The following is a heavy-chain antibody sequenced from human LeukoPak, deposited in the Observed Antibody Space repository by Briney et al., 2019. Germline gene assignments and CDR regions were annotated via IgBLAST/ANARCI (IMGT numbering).Heavy chain of an antibody. CDR3: AAVEMATTVDY. J-gene: IGHJ4*02. CDR2: INPNSGGT. D-gene: IGHD5-24*01. V-gene: IGHV1-2*02. CDR1: GYTFTVYY. Sequence: ASVKVSCKAAGYTFTVYYMHWVRQAPGQGLEWMGGINPNSGGTNYAQKFQGRVTMTRDTSISTAYMELSRLRSDDTAVYYCAAVEMATTVDYWGQGTLVTVSS.